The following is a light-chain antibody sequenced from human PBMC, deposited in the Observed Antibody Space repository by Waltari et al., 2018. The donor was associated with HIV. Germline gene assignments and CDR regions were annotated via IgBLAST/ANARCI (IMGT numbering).Light chain of an antibody. Sequence: EIVMTQSPATLSVSPGERVSLSCRASQSVSSNLVWYQQKPGQAPRVLIYGASTRAADIPARFSGSGAGTEFTLTISSLQSEDFAIYYCQQYDNWPPLTFGGGTKLEIK. CDR1: QSVSSN. CDR2: GAS. J-gene: IGKJ4*01. CDR3: QQYDNWPPLT. V-gene: IGKV3-15*01.